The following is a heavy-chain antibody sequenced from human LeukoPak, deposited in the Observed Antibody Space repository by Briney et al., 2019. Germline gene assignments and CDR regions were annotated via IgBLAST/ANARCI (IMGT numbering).Heavy chain of an antibody. CDR1: GYTFTGYY. J-gene: IGHJ6*03. D-gene: IGHD6-19*01. Sequence: ASVKVSCKASGYTFTGYYMHWVRQAPGQGLEWMGWINPNSGGTNYAQKFQGRVTMTRDTSISTAYMELSRLRSDDTAVYYCARAPTAVAGSYYYYYMDVWGKGTTVTVSS. CDR3: ARAPTAVAGSYYYYYMDV. V-gene: IGHV1-2*02. CDR2: INPNSGGT.